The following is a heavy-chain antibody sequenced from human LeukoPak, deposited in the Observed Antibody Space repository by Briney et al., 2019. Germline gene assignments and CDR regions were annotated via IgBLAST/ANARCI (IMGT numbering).Heavy chain of an antibody. CDR1: GGTFSSYA. J-gene: IGHJ6*03. CDR3: ARDGAAIPRGMTRDYYYYMDV. Sequence: SVKVSCKASGGTFSSYAISWVRQAPGQGLEWMGGIIPIFGTANYAQKFQGRVTITADESTSTAYMELSSLRSEGTAVYYCARDGAAIPRGMTRDYYYYMDVWGKGTTVTVSS. CDR2: IIPIFGTA. V-gene: IGHV1-69*13. D-gene: IGHD3-16*01.